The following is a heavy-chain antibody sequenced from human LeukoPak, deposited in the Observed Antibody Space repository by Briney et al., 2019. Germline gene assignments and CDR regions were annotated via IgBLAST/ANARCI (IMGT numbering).Heavy chain of an antibody. CDR3: AKDARGYHRPIDH. V-gene: IGHV3-23*01. J-gene: IGHJ4*02. CDR2: IGGGGTNT. D-gene: IGHD3-22*01. CDR1: GFTFTDFA. Sequence: GGSLRLSCAASGFTFTDFAMNWVRQAPGKGMEWVSGIGGGGTNTDYADSVKGRFTISRDNSKNTLTLQMSSLRADDTAVYFCAKDARGYHRPIDHWGQGILVTVSS.